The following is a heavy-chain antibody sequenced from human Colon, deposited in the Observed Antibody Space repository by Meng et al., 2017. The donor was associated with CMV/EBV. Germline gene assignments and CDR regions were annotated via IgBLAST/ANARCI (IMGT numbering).Heavy chain of an antibody. CDR3: ARRSCASVSCYSGWFDP. D-gene: IGHD2-2*01. Sequence: GGSLRLSCTTSGFTFSSHWMSWVRQAPGKGLEWVGTINEDGSEKNYVVPVKGRFTISRDNAKNSLYLQMDYLRVEDTAVYYCARRSCASVSCYSGWFDPWGQGTLVTVSS. J-gene: IGHJ5*02. V-gene: IGHV3-7*01. CDR1: GFTFSSHW. CDR2: INEDGSEK.